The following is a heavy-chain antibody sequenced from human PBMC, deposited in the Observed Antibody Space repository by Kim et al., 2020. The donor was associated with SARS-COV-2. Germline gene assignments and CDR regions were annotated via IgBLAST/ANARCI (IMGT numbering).Heavy chain of an antibody. V-gene: IGHV1-2*02. J-gene: IGHJ4*02. CDR2: INPNSGGT. D-gene: IGHD1-1*01. CDR3: ARSSMGVYKGGVDY. Sequence: ASVKVSCKASGYTFTGYYMHWVRQAPGQGLEWMGWINPNSGGTNYAQKFQGRVTMTRDTSISTAYMELSRLRSDDTAVYYCARSSMGVYKGGVDYWGQGTLVTVSS. CDR1: GYTFTGYY.